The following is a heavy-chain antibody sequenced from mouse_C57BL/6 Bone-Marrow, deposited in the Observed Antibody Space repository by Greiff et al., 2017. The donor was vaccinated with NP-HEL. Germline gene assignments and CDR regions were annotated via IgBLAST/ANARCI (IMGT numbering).Heavy chain of an antibody. Sequence: DVMLVESGGGLVKPGRSLKLSCAASGFTFSSYTMSWVRQTPEKRLEWLATISGGGGTTYYPACVKGRFTNYRDNAKNTLYLQMSSLRSEDTALYYSARHRDWVAWFAYWGQGTLVTVSA. J-gene: IGHJ3*01. CDR1: GFTFSSYT. CDR3: ARHRDWVAWFAY. CDR2: ISGGGGTT. V-gene: IGHV5-9*01. D-gene: IGHD4-1*01.